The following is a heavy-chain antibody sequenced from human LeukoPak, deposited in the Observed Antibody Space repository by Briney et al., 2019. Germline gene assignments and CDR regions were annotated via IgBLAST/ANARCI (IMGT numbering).Heavy chain of an antibody. CDR1: GFTFSNEA. V-gene: IGHV3-23*01. CDR3: AKGGGSWYGD. J-gene: IGHJ4*02. Sequence: GGSLRLSCAASGFTFSNEAMSWVRQAPAKGLEWVSSSSVSGGSTYYADSVKGRFTISRDDSKNTLYLQMNSLRVEDTAVYYCAKGGGSWYGDWGQGTLVTVSS. CDR2: SSVSGGST. D-gene: IGHD6-13*01.